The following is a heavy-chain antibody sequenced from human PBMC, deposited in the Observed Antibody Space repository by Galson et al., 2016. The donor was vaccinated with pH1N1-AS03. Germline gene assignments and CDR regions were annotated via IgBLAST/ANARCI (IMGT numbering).Heavy chain of an antibody. D-gene: IGHD4/OR15-4a*01. CDR1: GFTFSSYA. J-gene: IGHJ4*01. V-gene: IGHV3-64*01. CDR3: ARGPVSYANYWFPPPDY. Sequence: SLRLSCAAAGFTFSSYAMFWVRQAPGKGLEYVSAISGNGVSTYYANSVKGKFTISRDNSKNTLYLQMGSLRPEDMAMYYCARGPVSYANYWFPPPDYWGHGPLVTVPS. CDR2: ISGNGVST.